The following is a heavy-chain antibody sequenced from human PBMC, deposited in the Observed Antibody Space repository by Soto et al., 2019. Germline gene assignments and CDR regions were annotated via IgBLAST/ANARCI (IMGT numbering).Heavy chain of an antibody. CDR1: GFTFSSYS. CDR3: ARVLYYPYSSSWYFDY. Sequence: EVQLVESGGGLVEPGGSLRLSCAASGFTFSSYSMNWVRQAPGKGLEWVSSISSSSSYIYYADSVKGRFTISRDNAKNSLYLQMNSLRAEDTAVYYCARVLYYPYSSSWYFDYWGQGTLVTVSS. J-gene: IGHJ4*02. CDR2: ISSSSSYI. V-gene: IGHV3-21*01. D-gene: IGHD6-13*01.